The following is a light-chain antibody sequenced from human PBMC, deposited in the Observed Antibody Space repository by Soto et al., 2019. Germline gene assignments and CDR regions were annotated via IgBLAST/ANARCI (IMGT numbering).Light chain of an antibody. V-gene: IGKV1-27*01. CDR2: AAS. J-gene: IGKJ5*01. CDR3: QQRSDWPPT. CDR1: QGISSY. Sequence: DIQMTQSPSSLSASVGDRVTITCRASQGISSYLNWYQQKPGKVPKLLIYAASTLQSGVPSRFSGSGSGTDFTLTISSLEPEDFAVYFCQQRSDWPPTFGQGTRLEIK.